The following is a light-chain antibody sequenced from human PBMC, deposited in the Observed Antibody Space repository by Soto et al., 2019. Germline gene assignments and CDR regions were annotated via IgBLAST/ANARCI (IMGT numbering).Light chain of an antibody. V-gene: IGLV2-14*01. CDR2: DVS. J-gene: IGLJ2*01. CDR3: RSYASSNTWV. Sequence: QSALTQPASASGSPGQSITISCTGTSSDVGGYKYVSWYQQHPGKAPKLMIYDVSNRPSGVSNRFSASKSGNAASLTISGLQEEEGDDYYCRSYASSNTWVFGGGTKLTVL. CDR1: SSDVGGYKY.